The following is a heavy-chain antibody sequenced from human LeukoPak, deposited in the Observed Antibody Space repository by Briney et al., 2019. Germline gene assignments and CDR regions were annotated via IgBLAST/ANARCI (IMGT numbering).Heavy chain of an antibody. CDR2: LYDVGAT. J-gene: IGHJ4*02. Sequence: PGGSLRLSCAASGFTVSSSFMSWVRQAPGKGLEWVSVLYDVGATKYADSVKGRFTISRDNSENTLFLQMNSLRTEDTAVYYCARELLYHYYEYWGQGTLVTASS. D-gene: IGHD3-3*01. CDR1: GFTVSSSF. V-gene: IGHV3-53*01. CDR3: ARELLYHYYEY.